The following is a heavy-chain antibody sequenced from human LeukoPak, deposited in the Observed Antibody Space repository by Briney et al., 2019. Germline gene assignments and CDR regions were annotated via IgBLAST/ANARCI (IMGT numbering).Heavy chain of an antibody. V-gene: IGHV4-38-2*01. CDR2: IYHSGST. Sequence: PSETLSLTCAVSGYSISSGYYWGWIRQPPGKGLEWIGSIYHSGSTYYNPTLKSRVTISVDTSQNQFSLKLSSVTAADTAVYYCARGRIDYFDSSGYSGYFDYWGQGTLVTVSS. CDR1: GYSISSGYY. D-gene: IGHD3-22*01. CDR3: ARGRIDYFDSSGYSGYFDY. J-gene: IGHJ4*02.